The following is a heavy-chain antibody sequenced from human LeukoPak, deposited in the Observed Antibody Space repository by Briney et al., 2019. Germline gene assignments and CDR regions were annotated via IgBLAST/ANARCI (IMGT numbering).Heavy chain of an antibody. CDR3: AKVGPRYSYGPPYFDY. V-gene: IGHV3-23*01. J-gene: IGHJ4*02. CDR1: GFTFSSYA. Sequence: GGSLRLSCAASGFTFSSYAMSWVRQAPGKGLEWVSAISGSGGSTYYADSVKGRFTISRDNSKNTLYLQMNSLRAEDTAVYYCAKVGPRYSYGPPYFDYWGQGILVTVSS. CDR2: ISGSGGST. D-gene: IGHD5-18*01.